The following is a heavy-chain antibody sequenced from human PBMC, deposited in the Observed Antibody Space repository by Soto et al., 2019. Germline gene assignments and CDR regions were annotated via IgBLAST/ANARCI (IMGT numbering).Heavy chain of an antibody. CDR1: GGSISSGGYY. J-gene: IGHJ6*02. CDR2: IYYSGST. V-gene: IGHV4-31*03. Sequence: SETLSLTCTVSGGSISSGGYYWSWIRQHPGKGLEWIGYIYYSGSTYYNPSLKSRVTISVYTSKNQYSLKLSSVTAADTAVYYCARGVDTAMLYYYYGIDVWGQGTTVTVSS. D-gene: IGHD5-18*01. CDR3: ARGVDTAMLYYYYGIDV.